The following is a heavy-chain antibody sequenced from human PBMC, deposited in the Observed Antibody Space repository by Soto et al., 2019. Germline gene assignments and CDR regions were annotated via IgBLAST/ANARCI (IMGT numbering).Heavy chain of an antibody. D-gene: IGHD3-3*01. Sequence: SETLSLTCTFSGVSTIDYYWTWIRQTPGQGLEWLGYVYFRGSTNYNPSLKSRVTMSVDTPKNQFSLILRSVTAADTAVYWCATERSGFTVFDQWGQGTLVTVSS. V-gene: IGHV4-59*01. CDR3: ATERSGFTVFDQ. CDR2: VYFRGST. J-gene: IGHJ4*02. CDR1: GVSTIDYY.